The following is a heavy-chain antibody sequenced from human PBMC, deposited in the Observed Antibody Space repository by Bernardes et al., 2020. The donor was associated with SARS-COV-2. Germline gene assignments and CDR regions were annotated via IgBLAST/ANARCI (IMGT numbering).Heavy chain of an antibody. Sequence: SETLSLTCAVYGGSFSGYYWTWIRQPPGKGLEWIGEIDHTGNTNYSPSLKSRVTISVDTSKNQFSLEVTSVTAADTAVYYCAKLPELTGDAFDIWGQGTMVTVSS. J-gene: IGHJ3*02. V-gene: IGHV4-34*01. CDR1: GGSFSGYY. D-gene: IGHD1-26*01. CDR3: AKLPELTGDAFDI. CDR2: IDHTGNT.